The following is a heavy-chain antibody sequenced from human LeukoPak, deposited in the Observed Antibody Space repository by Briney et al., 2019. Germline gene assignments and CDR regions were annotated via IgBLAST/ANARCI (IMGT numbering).Heavy chain of an antibody. CDR1: GFIFSTYG. CDR3: AREVDSVIGSLDY. V-gene: IGHV3-48*03. Sequence: GGSLRLSCAASGFIFSTYGMSWVRQAPGKGLEWVSYISGSGTIYYADSVKGRFTISRDNAKNSLYLQMNNLRAEDTAVYYCAREVDSVIGSLDYWGQGTLVTVSS. D-gene: IGHD3-22*01. CDR2: ISGSGTI. J-gene: IGHJ4*02.